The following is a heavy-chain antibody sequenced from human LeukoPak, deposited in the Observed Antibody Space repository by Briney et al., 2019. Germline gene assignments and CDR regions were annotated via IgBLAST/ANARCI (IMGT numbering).Heavy chain of an antibody. CDR1: GDSIRNSDFY. J-gene: IGHJ6*02. CDR3: ARDVGIAAAGYYYYYGMDV. CDR2: IYYSGST. V-gene: IGHV4-30-4*01. D-gene: IGHD6-13*01. Sequence: SQTLSLTCTVSGDSIRNSDFYWSWIRQSPGKGLEWIGYIYYSGSTNYNPSLKSRVTISVDTSKNQFSLKLSSVTAADTAVYYCARDVGIAAAGYYYYYGMDVWGQGTTVTVSS.